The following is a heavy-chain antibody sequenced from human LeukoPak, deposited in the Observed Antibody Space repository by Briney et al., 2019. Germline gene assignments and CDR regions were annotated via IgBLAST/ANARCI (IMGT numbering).Heavy chain of an antibody. Sequence: SETLSLACAVYGGSFSGYYWSWIRLPPGKGLEWIGEINHSGSTNYNPSLKSRVTISVDTSKNQFSLKLSSVTAADTAVYCCARVVPAAIGNYYYYMDVWGKGTTVTVSS. CDR3: ARVVPAAIGNYYYYMDV. V-gene: IGHV4-34*01. D-gene: IGHD2-2*01. CDR2: INHSGST. J-gene: IGHJ6*03. CDR1: GGSFSGYY.